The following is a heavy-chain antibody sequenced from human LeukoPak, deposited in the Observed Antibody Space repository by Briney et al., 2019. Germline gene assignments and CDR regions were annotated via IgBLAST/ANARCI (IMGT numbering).Heavy chain of an antibody. CDR1: GFAFSSYW. CDR3: ARSQFDY. V-gene: IGHV3-74*01. Sequence: PGGSLRLSCAASGFAFSSYWMLWVRQAPGKGLVWVSRVNGDGSSTTYADSVKGRFTISRDNGKNILYLQMNSLRVEDTATYYCARSQFDYWGQGILVTVSS. J-gene: IGHJ4*02. CDR2: VNGDGSST.